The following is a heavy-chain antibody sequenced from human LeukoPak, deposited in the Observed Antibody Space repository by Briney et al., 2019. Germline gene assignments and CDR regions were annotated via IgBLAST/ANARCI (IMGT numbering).Heavy chain of an antibody. J-gene: IGHJ3*02. V-gene: IGHV4-59*08. CDR3: ARHPSRTVVASANAFDI. CDR2: VFYSGDT. D-gene: IGHD2-21*01. Sequence: SETLSLTCTVSFSHYFWGWVRQPPGKGLEWIGNVFYSGDTDYNPSFGSRVTISEDRARKQISLTLTSVTAADTAMYYCARHPSRTVVASANAFDIWGQGTVVTVSS. CDR1: FSHYF.